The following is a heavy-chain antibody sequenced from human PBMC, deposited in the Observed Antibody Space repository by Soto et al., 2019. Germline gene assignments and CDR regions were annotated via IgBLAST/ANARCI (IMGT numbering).Heavy chain of an antibody. CDR1: GFTFSSYS. V-gene: IGHV3-21*01. CDR3: AREGDYGDYYFDY. CDR2: ISSSSSYI. J-gene: IGHJ4*02. Sequence: EVQLVESGGGLVKPGGSLRLSCAASGFTFSSYSMNWVRQAPGKGLEWVSSISSSSSYIYYADSVKGRFTISRDNAKNSLYLQMNSLRAEDTAVYYCAREGDYGDYYFDYWGQGTLVTVSS. D-gene: IGHD4-17*01.